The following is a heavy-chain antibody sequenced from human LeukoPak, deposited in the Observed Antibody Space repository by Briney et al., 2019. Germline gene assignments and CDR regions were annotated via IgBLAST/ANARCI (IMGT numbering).Heavy chain of an antibody. CDR1: DDSFSSHY. CDR3: ARDLVTVTKGFDI. Sequence: SETLSLTCAVSDDSFSSHYWTWIRQPPGKGLEWIGYISYIGSTNYNPSLKRRVTISIETSRNQFSLRLSSVTAADTAVYYCARDLVTVTKGFDIWGQGTMVSVSS. J-gene: IGHJ3*02. D-gene: IGHD4-17*01. CDR2: ISYIGST. V-gene: IGHV4-59*11.